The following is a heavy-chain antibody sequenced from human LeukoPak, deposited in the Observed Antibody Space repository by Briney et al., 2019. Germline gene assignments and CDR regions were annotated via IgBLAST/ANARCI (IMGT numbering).Heavy chain of an antibody. D-gene: IGHD1-26*01. V-gene: IGHV3-48*03. Sequence: GGSLRLSCAASGFIFSSYEMNWVRQAPGKGLEWISYISSGGSTVHYADSVKGRFTISRDNAKNSLYLQMNSLRAEDTAVYYCARVIIVGATGIWGQGTMVTVSP. CDR1: GFIFSSYE. J-gene: IGHJ3*02. CDR2: ISSGGSTV. CDR3: ARVIIVGATGI.